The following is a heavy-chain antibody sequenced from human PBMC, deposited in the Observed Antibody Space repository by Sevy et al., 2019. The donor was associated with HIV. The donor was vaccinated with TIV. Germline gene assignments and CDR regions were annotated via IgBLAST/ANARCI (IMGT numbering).Heavy chain of an antibody. CDR1: GFTFGDYW. J-gene: IGHJ4*02. V-gene: IGHV3-7*01. CDR3: ARCQPDNYYHDGAVYYGLLFDH. Sequence: GGSLRLSCAASGFTFGDYWLTWVRQVRGKGLEWVANIKQGGSETYYADSVKGGFSISRDNAKNSLYVQRNSLRAEDTAVYYCARCQPDNYYHDGAVYYGLLFDHWGQGALVTVSS. D-gene: IGHD3-9*01. CDR2: IKQGGSET.